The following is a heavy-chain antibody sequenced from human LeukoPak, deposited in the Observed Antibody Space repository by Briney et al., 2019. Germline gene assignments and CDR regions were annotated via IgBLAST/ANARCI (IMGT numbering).Heavy chain of an antibody. J-gene: IGHJ4*02. V-gene: IGHV4-34*01. CDR2: INHSGST. D-gene: IGHD6-6*01. CDR3: ARGRIAARPFDY. Sequence: SETLSLTCAVYGGSFSGYYWSWIRQPPGKGLEWIGEINHSGSTNYNPSLKSRVTISVDTSKNQFSLKLSSVTAADTAVYYCARGRIAARPFDYWGQGTLVTVSS. CDR1: GGSFSGYY.